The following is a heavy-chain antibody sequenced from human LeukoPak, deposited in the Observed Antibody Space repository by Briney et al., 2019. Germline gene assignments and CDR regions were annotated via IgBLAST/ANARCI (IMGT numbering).Heavy chain of an antibody. J-gene: IGHJ5*02. CDR2: IYPGDSDT. Sequence: ESLKISCKGSGYSFTSYWIGWVRQMPGKGLEWMGIIYPGDSDTRYSPSFQGQVTISADKSISTAYLQWSSLKASDTAMYYCARLRRDGYNSDWFDPWGQGTLVTVSS. CDR1: GYSFTSYW. D-gene: IGHD5-24*01. CDR3: ARLRRDGYNSDWFDP. V-gene: IGHV5-51*01.